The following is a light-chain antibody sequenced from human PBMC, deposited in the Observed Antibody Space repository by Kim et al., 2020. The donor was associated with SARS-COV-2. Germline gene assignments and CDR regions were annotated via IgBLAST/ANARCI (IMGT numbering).Light chain of an antibody. CDR2: EVS. CDR1: SSDVGGYNY. J-gene: IGLJ1*01. Sequence: GSPGNSVTISCTGTSSDVGGYNYVSWYQQHPGKAPKLMIYEVSKRPSGVPDRFSGSKSGNTASLTVSGLQAEDEADYYCSSYAGKVFGTGTKVTVL. CDR3: SSYAGKV. V-gene: IGLV2-8*01.